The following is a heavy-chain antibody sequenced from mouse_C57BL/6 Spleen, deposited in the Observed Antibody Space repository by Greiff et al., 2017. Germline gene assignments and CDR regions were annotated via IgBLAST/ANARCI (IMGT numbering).Heavy chain of an antibody. V-gene: IGHV1-64*01. CDR1: GYTFTSYW. D-gene: IGHD2-5*01. CDR2: IHPNSGST. CDR3: ARVEHSNDAMDY. J-gene: IGHJ4*01. Sequence: VKLQESGAELVKPGASVKLSCKASGYTFTSYWMHWVKQRPGQGLEWIGMIHPNSGSTNYNEKFKSKATLTVDKSSSTAYMQLSSLTSEDSAVYYCARVEHSNDAMDYWGQGTSVTVSS.